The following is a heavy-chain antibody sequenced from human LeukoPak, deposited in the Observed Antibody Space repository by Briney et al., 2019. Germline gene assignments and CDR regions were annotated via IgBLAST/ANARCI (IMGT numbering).Heavy chain of an antibody. CDR1: GYTFTGYH. CDR3: AREGYCSGGSCPYYYYYMDV. CDR2: INTNTGNP. Sequence: ASVKVSCKASGYTFTGYHMHWVRQAPGQGLEWMGWINTNTGNPTYAQGFTGRFVFSLDTSVSTAYLQISSLKAEDTAVYYCAREGYCSGGSCPYYYYYMDVWGKGTTVTVSS. J-gene: IGHJ6*03. V-gene: IGHV7-4-1*02. D-gene: IGHD2-15*01.